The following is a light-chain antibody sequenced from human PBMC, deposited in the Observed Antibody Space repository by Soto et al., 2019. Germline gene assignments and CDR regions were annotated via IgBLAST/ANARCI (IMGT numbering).Light chain of an antibody. CDR1: QSVSSSY. J-gene: IGKJ3*01. Sequence: EIVSTQSPATLSLSPVERATLSCVASQSVSSSYLAWYQQKPGLAPRLLIYDASSRATGIPARFSGSGSGTDFTLTISSLEPEDFAVYYCQQRSNWPPITFGPGAKLDIK. CDR2: DAS. CDR3: QQRSNWPPIT. V-gene: IGKV3D-20*02.